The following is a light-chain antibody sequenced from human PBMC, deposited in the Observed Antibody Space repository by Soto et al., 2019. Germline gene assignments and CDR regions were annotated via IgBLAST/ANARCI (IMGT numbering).Light chain of an antibody. CDR1: SSDVGSYKY. Sequence: QSALTQPASVSGSPGQSITISCTGTSSDVGSYKYVSWYQQHPGKAPKLMIYEVSHRPSKVSNRFAGSKSGNTASLTISGLQAEDGADYYCSSYSGTNTPVVFGTGTKLTVL. J-gene: IGLJ1*01. V-gene: IGLV2-14*01. CDR3: SSYSGTNTPVV. CDR2: EVS.